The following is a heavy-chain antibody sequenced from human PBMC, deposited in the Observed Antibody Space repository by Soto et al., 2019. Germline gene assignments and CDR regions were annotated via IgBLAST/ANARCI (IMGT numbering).Heavy chain of an antibody. D-gene: IGHD3-3*01. CDR1: GYTFTSYY. Sequence: ASVKVSCKASGYTFTSYYINRVRQATGQGLEWMGWMNPNSGNTGYAQKFQGRVTMTRNTSISTAYMELSSLRSEDTAVYYCARGESSFRLNWFDPWGQGTLVTVSS. CDR2: MNPNSGNT. J-gene: IGHJ5*02. CDR3: ARGESSFRLNWFDP. V-gene: IGHV1-8*01.